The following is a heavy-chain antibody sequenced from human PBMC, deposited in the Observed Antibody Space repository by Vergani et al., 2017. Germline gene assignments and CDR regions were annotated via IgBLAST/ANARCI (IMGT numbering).Heavy chain of an antibody. D-gene: IGHD6-6*01. Sequence: QVQLVESGGGVVQPERSLRLSCAASGFTFSSYGMHWVRQAPGKGLEWVAVIWYDGSNKYYADSVKGRFTISRDNSKNTLYLQMNSLRAEDTAVYYCARDKFSGSSSVGDYWGQGTLVTVSS. CDR2: IWYDGSNK. CDR1: GFTFSSYG. CDR3: ARDKFSGSSSVGDY. V-gene: IGHV3-33*01. J-gene: IGHJ4*02.